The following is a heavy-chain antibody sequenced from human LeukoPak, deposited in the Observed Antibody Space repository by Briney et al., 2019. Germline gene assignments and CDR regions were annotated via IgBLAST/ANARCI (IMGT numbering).Heavy chain of an antibody. Sequence: GGSLRLSCAASGFTVSSNYMSWVRQAPGKGLEWVSVIYSGGSTYYADSVKGRFTISRDNSKNTLYLQMNSLRAEDTAVYYCARDRYGSGSYYSAEYFQHWGQGTLVTVSS. D-gene: IGHD3-10*01. CDR1: GFTVSSNY. V-gene: IGHV3-66*01. CDR3: ARDRYGSGSYYSAEYFQH. J-gene: IGHJ1*01. CDR2: IYSGGST.